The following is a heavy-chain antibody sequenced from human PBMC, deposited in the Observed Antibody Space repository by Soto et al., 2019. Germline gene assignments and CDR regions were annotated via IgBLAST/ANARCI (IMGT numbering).Heavy chain of an antibody. J-gene: IGHJ4*02. Sequence: QVQLVESGGGVVQPGRSLRLSCAASGFTFSSYAMHWVREAPGKGLEWVAVISYDGSNKYYADSVKGRFTISRDNSKNTLYLQMNSLRAEDTAVYYCARDYYVDTSIPPDYWGQGTLVTVS. V-gene: IGHV3-30-3*01. CDR3: ARDYYVDTSIPPDY. CDR2: ISYDGSNK. CDR1: GFTFSSYA. D-gene: IGHD5-18*01.